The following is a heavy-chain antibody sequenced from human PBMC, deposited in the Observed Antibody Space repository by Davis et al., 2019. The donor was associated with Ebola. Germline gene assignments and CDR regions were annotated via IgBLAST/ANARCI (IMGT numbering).Heavy chain of an antibody. V-gene: IGHV1-3*01. D-gene: IGHD3-9*01. CDR1: GYTFTDFD. J-gene: IGHJ4*02. CDR2: INAGNSNM. CDR3: ARDTGIRYVSLGY. Sequence: AASVKVSCKASGYTFTDFDIHWVRQAPGQGLEWMGWINAGNSNMRYSQKFQGRVTITRDTSASTVYMELSSLRSEDTAVYYCARDTGIRYVSLGYWGQGTLVTVSS.